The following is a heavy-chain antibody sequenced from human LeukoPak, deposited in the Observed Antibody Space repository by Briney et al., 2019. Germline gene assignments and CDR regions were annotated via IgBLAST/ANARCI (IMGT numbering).Heavy chain of an antibody. CDR3: ARDEVGATLPTL. CDR1: GFTFSSYA. D-gene: IGHD1-26*01. V-gene: IGHV3-30*04. J-gene: IGHJ4*02. Sequence: GGSLRLSCAASGFTFSSYAMHWVRQAPGKGLEWVAVISYDGSNKYYADSVKGRFTISRDNSKNTLYLQMNSLRAEDTAVYYCARDEVGATLPTLWGQGTLVTVSS. CDR2: ISYDGSNK.